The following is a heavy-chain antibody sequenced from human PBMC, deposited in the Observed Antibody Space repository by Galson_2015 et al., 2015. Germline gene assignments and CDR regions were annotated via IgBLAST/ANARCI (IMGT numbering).Heavy chain of an antibody. CDR2: ISYDGSNK. Sequence: SLRLSCAASGFTFSSYAMHWVRQAPGKGLEWVAVISYDGSNKYYADSVKGRFTISRDNSKNTLYLQMNSLRAEDTAVYYCARDLRHTAMVIYYYYGMDVWGQGTTVTVSS. V-gene: IGHV3-30-3*01. CDR1: GFTFSSYA. D-gene: IGHD5-18*01. J-gene: IGHJ6*02. CDR3: ARDLRHTAMVIYYYYGMDV.